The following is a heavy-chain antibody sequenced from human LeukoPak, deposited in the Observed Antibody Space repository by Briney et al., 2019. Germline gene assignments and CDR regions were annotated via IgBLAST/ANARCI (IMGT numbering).Heavy chain of an antibody. CDR2: IYHSGNT. CDR3: ARRYSYGFYYFDY. J-gene: IGHJ4*02. Sequence: KASQTLSLTCAVSGGSISSGGQSWSWMRQPPGKGLEWIRYIYHSGNTYYNPSLKSRVTISVDRSKNQFSLRVNSVTAADTAAYFCARRYSYGFYYFDYWGQGTLVTVSS. D-gene: IGHD5-18*01. V-gene: IGHV4-30-2*01. CDR1: GGSISSGGQS.